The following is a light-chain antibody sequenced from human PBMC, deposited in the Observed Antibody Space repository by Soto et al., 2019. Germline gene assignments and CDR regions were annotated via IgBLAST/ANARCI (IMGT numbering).Light chain of an antibody. Sequence: QSALTQPPSASGSPGQSVAISCTVTSSDIGAYKFLSWYQQHPGKAPKLIIYEVSIRPSGVPDRFSGSKSGNTASLTVSGLLAEDEADYYCSLSAGTNPEVFGGSTKLTVL. V-gene: IGLV2-8*01. J-gene: IGLJ2*01. CDR2: EVS. CDR3: SLSAGTNPEV. CDR1: SSDIGAYKF.